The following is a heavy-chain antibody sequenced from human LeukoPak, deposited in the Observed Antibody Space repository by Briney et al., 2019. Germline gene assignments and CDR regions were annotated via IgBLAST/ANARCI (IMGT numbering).Heavy chain of an antibody. Sequence: AGGSLRLSCAASGFTFSTYSMNWVRQAPGKGLEWVSYITRSSSAIYYADSVKGRFTISRDNAKNSLYLQMNNLRDEDTAVYYCARESSIDYWGQGTLVTVSS. V-gene: IGHV3-48*02. CDR2: ITRSSSAI. J-gene: IGHJ4*02. CDR1: GFTFSTYS. CDR3: ARESSIDY.